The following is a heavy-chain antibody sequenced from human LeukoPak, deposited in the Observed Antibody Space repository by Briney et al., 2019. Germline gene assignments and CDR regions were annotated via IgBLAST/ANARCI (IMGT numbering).Heavy chain of an antibody. CDR3: TTRFRGVIITNYNYMDV. Sequence: SETLSLTCTVSGGSISSSSYYWGWIRQPPGKGLEWIGSIYYSGSTYYNPSLKSRVTISVDTSKNQFSLKLSSVTAADTAVYYCTTRFRGVIITNYNYMDVWGKGTTVTVSS. CDR1: GGSISSSSYY. D-gene: IGHD3-10*01. V-gene: IGHV4-39*07. CDR2: IYYSGST. J-gene: IGHJ6*03.